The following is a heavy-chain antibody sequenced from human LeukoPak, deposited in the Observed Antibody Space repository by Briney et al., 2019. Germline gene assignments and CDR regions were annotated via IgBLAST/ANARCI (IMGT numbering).Heavy chain of an antibody. CDR1: GGSISSYY. V-gene: IGHV2-70*11. J-gene: IGHJ4*02. CDR2: IDWDNDK. CDR3: ARYSTVTSFDY. D-gene: IGHD4-17*01. Sequence: TLSLTCTVSGGSISSYYWSWIRQPPGKALEWLARIDWDNDKYYNTSLKTRLTISKDTSKNQVVLTMTNMGPVDTATYYCARYSTVTSFDYWGQGTLVTVSS.